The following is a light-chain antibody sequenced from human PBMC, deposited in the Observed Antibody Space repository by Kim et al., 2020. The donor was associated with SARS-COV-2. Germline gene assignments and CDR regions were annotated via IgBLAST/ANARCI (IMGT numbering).Light chain of an antibody. Sequence: GQSVTISCSGSSSNIGSNTVNWYQHLPGTAPKLLIYTYNQRPSGVPDRFSGSRSGTSASLAISGLQSEDEADYYCAAWDDSLDGYVFGTGTKVTVL. J-gene: IGLJ1*01. CDR1: SSNIGSNT. CDR3: AAWDDSLDGYV. CDR2: TYN. V-gene: IGLV1-44*01.